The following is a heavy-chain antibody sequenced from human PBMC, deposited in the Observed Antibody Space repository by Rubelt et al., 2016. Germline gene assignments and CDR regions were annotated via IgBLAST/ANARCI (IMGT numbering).Heavy chain of an antibody. D-gene: IGHD4-11*01. J-gene: IGHJ6*02. V-gene: IGHV4-34*01. CDR1: GGSFSGYY. Sequence: QVQLQQWGAGLLKPSETLSLTCAVYGGSFSGYYWSWIRQPPGKGLEWIGEINHSGSTNYNPSLKSRVTISVDTSKNQFSLKLSSVTAADTAVYCCARTRSNPYYYYGMDVWGQGTTVTVSS. CDR3: ARTRSNPYYYYGMDV. CDR2: INHSGST.